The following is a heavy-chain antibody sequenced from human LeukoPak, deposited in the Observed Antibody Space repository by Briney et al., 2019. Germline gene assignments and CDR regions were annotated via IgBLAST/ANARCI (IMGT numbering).Heavy chain of an antibody. V-gene: IGHV3-15*01. Sequence: GGSLRLSCAASGFTFTDAWLSWVRQAPGQGLEWVGRIKNGGATDYAAPVEGRFTISRDDSKATLYLQMNSLKTEDTAMYYCTTVSHFYLGGQGTLVTVSS. CDR2: IKNGGAT. CDR3: TTVSHFYL. CDR1: GFTFTDAW. D-gene: IGHD2/OR15-2a*01. J-gene: IGHJ4*02.